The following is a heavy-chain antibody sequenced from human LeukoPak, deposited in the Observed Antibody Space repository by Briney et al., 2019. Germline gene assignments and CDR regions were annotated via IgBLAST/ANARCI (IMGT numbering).Heavy chain of an antibody. CDR3: AENINLDY. CDR2: INSDGSRT. J-gene: IGHJ4*02. Sequence: GGSLRLSCAASGFTFSNYGMHWVRQAPGKGLVWVSRINSDGSRTSYADSVKGRFTISRDNSKNTLYLQMNSLRAEDTAVYYCAENINLDYWGQGTLVTVSS. CDR1: GFTFSNYG. V-gene: IGHV3-74*01.